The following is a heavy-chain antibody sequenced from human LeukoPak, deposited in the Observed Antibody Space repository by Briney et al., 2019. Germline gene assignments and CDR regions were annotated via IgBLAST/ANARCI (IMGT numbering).Heavy chain of an antibody. CDR3: TRIEKWQDFDY. D-gene: IGHD5-12*01. Sequence: GGSLKLSCAASGFTFSGSAIHWVRQAPGKGLEWVGRIRTKAKSYATGYATSVKGRFTISRDDSKSTSDLQMSSLKIEDTAVYYCTRIEKWQDFDYWGQGTLVAVSS. CDR2: IRTKAKSYAT. J-gene: IGHJ4*02. CDR1: GFTFSGSA. V-gene: IGHV3-73*01.